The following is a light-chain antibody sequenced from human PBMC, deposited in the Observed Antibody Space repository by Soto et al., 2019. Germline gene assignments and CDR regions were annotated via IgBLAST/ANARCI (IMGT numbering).Light chain of an antibody. CDR2: GAS. V-gene: IGKV1-39*01. Sequence: DIQMTQSPSSLSASVGDRVTITCRASQSISSYLNWYQQKPGKAPKVLISGASSLQSGVPLRFSGSGSGTDFTLTISSLQSADFASYYCQQSHSTPLTFVGGTKVEIK. CDR3: QQSHSTPLT. CDR1: QSISSY. J-gene: IGKJ4*01.